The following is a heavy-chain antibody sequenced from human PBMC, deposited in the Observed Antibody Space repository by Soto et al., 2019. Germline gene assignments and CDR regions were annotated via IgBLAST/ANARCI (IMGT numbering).Heavy chain of an antibody. CDR1: GGSISSGDYY. CDR3: ARGPSLVRGVVDGWFDP. V-gene: IGHV4-30-4*01. Sequence: KTSETLSLTCTVSGGSISSGDYYWSWIRQPPGKGLEWIGYIYYSGSTYYNPSLKSRVTISVDTSKNQFSLKLSSVTAADTAVYYCARGPSLVRGVVDGWFDPWGQGTLVTVSS. J-gene: IGHJ5*02. CDR2: IYYSGST. D-gene: IGHD3-10*01.